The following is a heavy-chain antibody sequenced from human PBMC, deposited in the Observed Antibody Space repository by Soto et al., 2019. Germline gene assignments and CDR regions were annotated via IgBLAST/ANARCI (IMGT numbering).Heavy chain of an antibody. D-gene: IGHD6-13*01. Sequence: SETLSLTCTVSGDSITRSNFYWGWIRQPPGKGLEWLGSIFYSGSTFYNPALKSRVTFSVDTSKNQCSLKLSSVTAADTAVYYCARDGWAAAGLWFDPWGQGTLVTVSS. V-gene: IGHV4-39*07. CDR1: GDSITRSNFY. J-gene: IGHJ5*02. CDR3: ARDGWAAAGLWFDP. CDR2: IFYSGST.